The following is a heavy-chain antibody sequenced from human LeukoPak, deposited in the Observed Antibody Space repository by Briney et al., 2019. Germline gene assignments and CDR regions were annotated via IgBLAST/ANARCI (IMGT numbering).Heavy chain of an antibody. J-gene: IGHJ2*01. D-gene: IGHD5-18*01. Sequence: ASVKVSCKASGGTFGSYVISWVRQAPGQGLEWMGGIIPIFGTAHYAQKFQGRLTITADESTSTDYMDMSSLRSEDTAMYYCAKEGDTALVTGYFDLWGRGTLVTVPA. CDR3: AKEGDTALVTGYFDL. CDR2: IIPIFGTA. CDR1: GGTFGSYV. V-gene: IGHV1-69*13.